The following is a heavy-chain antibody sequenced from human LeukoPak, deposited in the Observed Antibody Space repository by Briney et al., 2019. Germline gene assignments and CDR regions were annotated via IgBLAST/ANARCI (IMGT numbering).Heavy chain of an antibody. CDR1: GYTLTELS. J-gene: IGHJ6*02. Sequence: GASVKVSCKVSGYTLTELSMHWVRQAPGKGLEWMGGFDPEDGETIYAQKFQGRVTITADESTSTAYMELSSLRSEDTAVYYCARDAQYSSSWRDYYYGMDVWGQGTTVTVSS. V-gene: IGHV1-24*01. CDR2: FDPEDGET. D-gene: IGHD6-13*01. CDR3: ARDAQYSSSWRDYYYGMDV.